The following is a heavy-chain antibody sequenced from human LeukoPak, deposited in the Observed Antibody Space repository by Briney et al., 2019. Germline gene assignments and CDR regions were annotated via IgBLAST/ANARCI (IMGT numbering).Heavy chain of an antibody. J-gene: IGHJ5*02. Sequence: SETLSLTCTVSGGSISSSGYYWGWTRQPPGKGLEWIGSIYYSGSTYYNPSLKSRVTISVDTSKNQFSLKLSSVAAADTAVYYCARDPTAAGKGAWFDPWGQGTLVTVSS. CDR2: IYYSGST. D-gene: IGHD6-13*01. CDR3: ARDPTAAGKGAWFDP. CDR1: GGSISSSGYY. V-gene: IGHV4-39*02.